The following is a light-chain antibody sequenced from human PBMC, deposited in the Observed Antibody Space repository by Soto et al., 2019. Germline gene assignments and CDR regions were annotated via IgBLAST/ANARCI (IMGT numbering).Light chain of an antibody. J-gene: IGKJ3*01. CDR2: LGS. CDR3: MQALQTVT. CDR1: QSLLHSNGYNY. V-gene: IGKV2-28*01. Sequence: DIVMTQSPLSLPVTPGEPASISCRSSQSLLHSNGYNYLDWYLQKPGQSPQLLIYLGSNRASGVHDRFSGSGSGKDFTLKISRVEAEDVGVYYGMQALQTVTFGPGTKVDIK.